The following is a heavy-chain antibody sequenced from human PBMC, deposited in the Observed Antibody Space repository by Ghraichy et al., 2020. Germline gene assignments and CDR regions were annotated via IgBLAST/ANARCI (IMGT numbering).Heavy chain of an antibody. Sequence: ASVKVSCKASGYTFTDYYMYWVRQAPGQGLEWMGRINPKSGVTIYTQKFQGRVTMTRDTSISTAYMELNRLTSDDTAVYYCARVGGINLSSYCGLDVWGQGTTVTVSS. CDR1: GYTFTDYY. CDR2: INPKSGVT. V-gene: IGHV1-2*06. J-gene: IGHJ6*02. D-gene: IGHD2-15*01. CDR3: ARVGGINLSSYCGLDV.